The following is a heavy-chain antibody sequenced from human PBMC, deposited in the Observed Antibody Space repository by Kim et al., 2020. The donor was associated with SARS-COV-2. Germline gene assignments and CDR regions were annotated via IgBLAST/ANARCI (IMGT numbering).Heavy chain of an antibody. CDR1: GFTFSSYG. D-gene: IGHD3-22*01. J-gene: IGHJ1*01. CDR3: ARGPLAYDSSGYYFVRGEYFQH. V-gene: IGHV3-33*05. CDR2: ISYDGSNK. Sequence: GGSLRLSCAASGFTFSSYGMHWVRQAPGKGLEWVAVISYDGSNKYYADSVKGRFTISRDNSKNTLYLQMNSLRAEDTAVYYCARGPLAYDSSGYYFVRGEYFQHWGQGTLVTVSS.